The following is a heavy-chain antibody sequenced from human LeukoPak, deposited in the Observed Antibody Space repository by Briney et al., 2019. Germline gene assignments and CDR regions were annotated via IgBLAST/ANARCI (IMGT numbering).Heavy chain of an antibody. V-gene: IGHV3-33*01. CDR3: ARPQGSGTYYDAFDI. CDR2: IWYDGSSK. CDR1: GFTLSTYG. Sequence: GRSLRLSCTASGFTLSTYGMHWVRQAPGKGLEWVAVIWYDGSSKYYADSVKGRFTISRDNSKNTLYLQMNSLRAEDTAVYYCARPQGSGTYYDAFDIWGQGTMVTVSS. J-gene: IGHJ3*02. D-gene: IGHD3-10*01.